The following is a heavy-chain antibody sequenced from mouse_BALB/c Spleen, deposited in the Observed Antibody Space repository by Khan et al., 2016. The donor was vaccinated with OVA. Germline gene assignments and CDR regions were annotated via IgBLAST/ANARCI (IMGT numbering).Heavy chain of an antibody. CDR3: TRWGYWFAY. CDR1: GYTFTSYW. CDR2: IYPGNSDT. V-gene: IGHV1-5*01. J-gene: IGHJ3*01. D-gene: IGHD3-1*01. Sequence: XLXQSGTVLARPGASVKMSCKASGYTFTSYWMHWVKQRPGQGPEWIGAIYPGNSDTNYNQKFKDKAKLTAVTSTSTAYMELSSLTNEDSAVYNWTRWGYWFAYWGRGTLGTV.